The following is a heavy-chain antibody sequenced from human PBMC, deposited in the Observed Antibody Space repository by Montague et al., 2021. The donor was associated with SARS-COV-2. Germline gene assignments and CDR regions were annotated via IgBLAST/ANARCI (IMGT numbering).Heavy chain of an antibody. J-gene: IGHJ6*02. D-gene: IGHD3-9*01. CDR3: ARMDILTGYYASAMDV. V-gene: IGHV2-70*01. Sequence: PALVKPTQTLTLTRTFSGFSLSTSGMCVSWIRQPPGKALEWLALXXWDDDKYYSTSLKTRLTISKDTSKNQVVLTMTNMDPVDTATYYCARMDILTGYYASAMDVWGQGTTLTVSS. CDR2: XXWDDDK. CDR1: GFSLSTSGMC.